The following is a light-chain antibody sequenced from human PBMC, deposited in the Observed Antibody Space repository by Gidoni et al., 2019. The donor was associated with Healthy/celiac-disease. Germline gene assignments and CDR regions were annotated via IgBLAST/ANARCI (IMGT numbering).Light chain of an antibody. CDR2: AAS. J-gene: IGKJ4*01. CDR1: QGISSY. CDR3: QQYSRYPFT. Sequence: AIRMTQSPSSLSASTGDRVTITCRASQGISSYLAWYQQKPGKAPKLLIYAASTLQSGVPSRFSGSGSGTDFTLTISCLQSEDVATYYCQQYSRYPFTFGGGTKLEIK. V-gene: IGKV1-8*01.